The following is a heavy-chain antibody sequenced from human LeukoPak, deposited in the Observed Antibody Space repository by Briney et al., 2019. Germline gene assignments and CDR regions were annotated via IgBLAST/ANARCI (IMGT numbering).Heavy chain of an antibody. CDR3: ASHSRGWQQTYFDY. CDR1: GYTFTTYY. CDR2: INLSGGTT. J-gene: IGHJ4*02. D-gene: IGHD6-19*01. Sequence: ASVKVSCKASGYTFTTYYIHWVRQAPGQGLEWMGRINLSGGTTTYAQKFQGRVTMTRDTSTSTVHMELSSLRSEDTAVYYCASHSRGWQQTYFDYWGQGTLVTVSS. V-gene: IGHV1-46*01.